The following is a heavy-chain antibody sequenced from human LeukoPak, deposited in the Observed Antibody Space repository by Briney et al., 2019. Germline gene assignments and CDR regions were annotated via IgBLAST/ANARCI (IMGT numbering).Heavy chain of an antibody. V-gene: IGHV4-59*01. CDR1: GGSIRGYY. J-gene: IGHJ6*03. D-gene: IGHD6-19*01. CDR3: ARGPSSGWYYYYYYMDV. Sequence: SETLSLTCNVSGGSIRGYYWSWIRQPPGKGLEWIGYIYSSGSTNYNPSLKSPVTMSVDTSKNQFSLKVSSVTAADTAVYYCARGPSSGWYYYYYYMDVWGKGTTVTVSS. CDR2: IYSSGST.